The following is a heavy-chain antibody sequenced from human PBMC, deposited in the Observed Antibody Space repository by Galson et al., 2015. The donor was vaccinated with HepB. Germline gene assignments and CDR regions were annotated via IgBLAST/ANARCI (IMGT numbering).Heavy chain of an antibody. CDR2: IRSTVYGGTT. CDR1: GFTFDDYA. J-gene: IGHJ4*02. D-gene: IGHD6-13*01. Sequence: SLRLSCAASGFTFDDYAMSWVRQAPGKGLEWVGFIRSTVYGGTTEYAASVRGRFAILRDDSRSIAYLQMNSLKTENTAVYYCTRHSPDRIAAAAFFDYWGQGTLVTVSS. V-gene: IGHV3-49*04. CDR3: TRHSPDRIAAAAFFDY.